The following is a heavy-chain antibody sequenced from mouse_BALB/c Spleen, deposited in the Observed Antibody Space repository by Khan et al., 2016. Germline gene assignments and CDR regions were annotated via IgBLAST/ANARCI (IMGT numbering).Heavy chain of an antibody. CDR2: IDPGNDNT. V-gene: IGHV14-3*02. Sequence: VQLQQSGAELVKPGASVKLSCTASGFNIKDTYMHWVKQRPEQGLEWIGRIDPGNDNTKYDPKFQGKATITDDTSSNTAYLQLSSLTSEDTAVYYCARTSNGYYGALDYWGQGTSVPVAS. D-gene: IGHD2-3*01. CDR3: ARTSNGYYGALDY. CDR1: GFNIKDTY. J-gene: IGHJ4*01.